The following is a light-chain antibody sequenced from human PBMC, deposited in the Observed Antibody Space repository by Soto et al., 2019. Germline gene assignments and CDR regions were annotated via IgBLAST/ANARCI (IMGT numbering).Light chain of an antibody. Sequence: DIVMTQSPDSLAVSLGERATINCKSSQNILYNSNNKNYVAWYQQKPGQPPKLLIYWASIRESGVPDRFSGSGSGRDFTLTISSLQAEEVAVYCCQKYDTSPTWTFGQGTKGDIK. CDR2: WAS. J-gene: IGKJ1*01. CDR1: QNILYNSNNKNY. CDR3: QKYDTSPTWT. V-gene: IGKV4-1*01.